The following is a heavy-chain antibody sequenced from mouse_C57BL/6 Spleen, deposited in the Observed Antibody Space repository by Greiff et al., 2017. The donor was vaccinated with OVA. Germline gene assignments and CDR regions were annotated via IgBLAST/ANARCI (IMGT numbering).Heavy chain of an antibody. Sequence: VQLQQSGAELVKPGASVKLSCTASGFNIKDYYMHWVKQRTEQGLEWIGRIDPEDGETKYAPKFQGKATITADTSSNTAYLQHSSLTSEDTAVYYYARDDEYDFDVWGTGTTVTVSS. CDR2: IDPEDGET. V-gene: IGHV14-2*01. D-gene: IGHD2-3*01. J-gene: IGHJ1*03. CDR3: ARDDEYDFDV. CDR1: GFNIKDYY.